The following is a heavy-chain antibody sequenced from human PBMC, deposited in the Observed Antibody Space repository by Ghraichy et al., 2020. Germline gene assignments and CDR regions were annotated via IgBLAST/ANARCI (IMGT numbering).Heavy chain of an antibody. Sequence: GGSLRLSCAASGFTFSFYSMNWVRQAPGKGLEWVSSISSSSSYKYYADSVKGRFTISRDNAKNSLFLQMVSLRDEDTAVYYCATESGIAVPGPTYWGQGTLVTVSS. D-gene: IGHD6-19*01. CDR3: ATESGIAVPGPTY. J-gene: IGHJ4*02. V-gene: IGHV3-21*01. CDR1: GFTFSFYS. CDR2: ISSSSSYK.